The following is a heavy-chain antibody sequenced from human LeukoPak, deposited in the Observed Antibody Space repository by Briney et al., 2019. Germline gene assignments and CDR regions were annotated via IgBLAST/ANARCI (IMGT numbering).Heavy chain of an antibody. CDR3: ARERYSGSRLAPFDY. J-gene: IGHJ4*02. CDR2: IIPIFGTA. V-gene: IGHV1-69*13. D-gene: IGHD1-26*01. Sequence: ASVKVSCKASGGTFSSYAISWVRQAPGQGLEWMGGIIPIFGTANYAQKFQGRVTITADESTSTAYMELSSLRSEDTAVYYCARERYSGSRLAPFDYWGQGTLVAVSS. CDR1: GGTFSSYA.